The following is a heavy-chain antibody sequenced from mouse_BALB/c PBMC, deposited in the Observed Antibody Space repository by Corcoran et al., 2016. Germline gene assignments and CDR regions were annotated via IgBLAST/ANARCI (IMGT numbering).Heavy chain of an antibody. Sequence: HIQLVQSGPELKKPGETVKISCKASGYTFTNYGMNWVKQAPGKGLKWMGWINTHTGESTYADDFKGRFAFSLETSASTAYLQINNLKNEDMATYFCARYGSSPSYAMDYWGQGTSVTVSS. V-gene: IGHV9-1*02. D-gene: IGHD1-1*01. CDR3: ARYGSSPSYAMDY. CDR2: INTHTGES. CDR1: GYTFTNYG. J-gene: IGHJ4*01.